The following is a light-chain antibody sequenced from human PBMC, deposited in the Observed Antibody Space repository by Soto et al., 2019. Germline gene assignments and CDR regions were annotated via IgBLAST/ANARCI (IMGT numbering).Light chain of an antibody. CDR3: SSYTSSNTYV. Sequence: QSVLTQPASVSGPPGQSITISCTGTSSDVGGYNYVSWYQQYPGKAPKLMIYEVSNRPSGVSNRFSGSKSGNTASLTISGLQAEDEADYYCSSYTSSNTYVFGTGPKVTVL. CDR2: EVS. V-gene: IGLV2-14*01. CDR1: SSDVGGYNY. J-gene: IGLJ1*01.